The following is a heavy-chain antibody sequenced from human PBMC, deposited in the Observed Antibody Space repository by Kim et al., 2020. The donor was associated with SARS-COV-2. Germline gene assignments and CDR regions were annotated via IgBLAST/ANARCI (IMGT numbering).Heavy chain of an antibody. D-gene: IGHD6-13*01. V-gene: IGHV6-1*01. CDR3: ARAAGGQSGLDF. Sequence: SQTLSLTCVISGDSVSSNIATWNWVRQSPSRGLEWLGRTYYRSRWLNEYATSVKSRITINPDTPKNQFSQQLSSVTPEDTAVYYCARAAGGQSGLDFWGQGTLAT. J-gene: IGHJ4*02. CDR1: GDSVSSNIAT. CDR2: TYYRSRWLN.